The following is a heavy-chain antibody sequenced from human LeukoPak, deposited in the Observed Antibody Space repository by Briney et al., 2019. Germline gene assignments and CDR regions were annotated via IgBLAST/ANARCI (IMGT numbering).Heavy chain of an antibody. CDR2: INHSGST. V-gene: IGHV4-34*01. Sequence: SETLSLTCAVYGGSFSGYYWSWIRQPPGKGLEWIGEINHSGSTNYNPSLKSRVTISVDTSKNQFSLKLSSVTAADTAVYYCARRGGKFDYWGQGTLVTVSS. CDR1: GGSFSGYY. CDR3: ARRGGKFDY. J-gene: IGHJ4*02. D-gene: IGHD1-26*01.